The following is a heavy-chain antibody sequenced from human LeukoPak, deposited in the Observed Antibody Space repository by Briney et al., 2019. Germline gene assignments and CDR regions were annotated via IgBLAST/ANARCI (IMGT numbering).Heavy chain of an antibody. CDR1: GFTFTTYG. Sequence: PGGSLRLSCSASGFTFTTYGMNWVRQAPGKGLEWVSGIGGSGIRTYYADSVKGRFTISRDNSKNTLYLQMNSLKGEDTAVYYCAKDSHWILFDDWGQGTLVTVSS. CDR2: IGGSGIRT. CDR3: AKDSHWILFDD. V-gene: IGHV3-23*01. D-gene: IGHD2-2*03. J-gene: IGHJ4*02.